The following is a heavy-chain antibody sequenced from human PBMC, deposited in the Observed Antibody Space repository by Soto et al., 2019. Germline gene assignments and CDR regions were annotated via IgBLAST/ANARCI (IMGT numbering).Heavy chain of an antibody. CDR3: ARSQDYCSSTSCYSGAFDI. J-gene: IGHJ3*02. CDR2: INWNGGST. V-gene: IGHV3-20*01. D-gene: IGHD2-2*01. Sequence: GGSLRLSCAASGFTFDDYGMSWVRQAPGKGLEWVSGINWNGGSTGYADSVKGRFTISRDNAKNSLYLQKNSLRAEDTALYHCARSQDYCSSTSCYSGAFDIWGQGTMVTVSS. CDR1: GFTFDDYG.